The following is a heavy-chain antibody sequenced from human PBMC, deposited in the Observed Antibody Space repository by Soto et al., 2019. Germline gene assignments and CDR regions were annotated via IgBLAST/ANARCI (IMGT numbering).Heavy chain of an antibody. CDR1: VDTKTSNY. J-gene: IGHJ5*02. Sequence: ASVKVSCKARVDTKTSNYLKWVRQAPGQGLEWMGVINPHGGSTKYAQKFQGRVTMTRDTSRSTVYMELRSLRSDDTAIYYCARSSGGNFGIIIEGSNWFDPWGQGTLVTVSS. CDR2: INPHGGST. V-gene: IGHV1-46*01. CDR3: ARSSGGNFGIIIEGSNWFDP. D-gene: IGHD3-3*01.